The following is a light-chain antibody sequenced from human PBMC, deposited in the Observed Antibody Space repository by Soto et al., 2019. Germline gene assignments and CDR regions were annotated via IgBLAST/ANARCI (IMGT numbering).Light chain of an antibody. CDR3: ASWDDRLSVGL. Sequence: QSALTQPPSVSGTAGQRLTISCSGTYSNIGGNFVFWYQQLPGTAPKLLIFRNNYRPSGVPDRFSGSKSGTSASLVISGLRSEDEADYYCASWDDRLSVGLFGGWTKLTVL. J-gene: IGLJ2*01. CDR1: YSNIGGNF. V-gene: IGLV1-47*01. CDR2: RNN.